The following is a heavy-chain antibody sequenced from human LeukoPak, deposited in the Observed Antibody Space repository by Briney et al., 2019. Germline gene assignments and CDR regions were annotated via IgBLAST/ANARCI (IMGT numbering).Heavy chain of an antibody. V-gene: IGHV3-7*03. D-gene: IGHD6-6*01. CDR3: AKLLTGRPSGYMDV. J-gene: IGHJ6*03. CDR1: GFTFSSYW. CDR2: IKQDGSGK. Sequence: GGSLRLSCAASGFTFSSYWMSWVRQAPGKGLEWVANIKQDGSGKYYVDSVKGRFTISRDNSNNTLYVQMNSLRAGDTAVYYCAKLLTGRPSGYMDVWGKGTTVTVSS.